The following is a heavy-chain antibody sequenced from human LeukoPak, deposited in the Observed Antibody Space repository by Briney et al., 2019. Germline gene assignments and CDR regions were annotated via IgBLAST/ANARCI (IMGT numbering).Heavy chain of an antibody. CDR1: GFTFSSYW. V-gene: IGHV3-7*01. D-gene: IGHD6-13*01. Sequence: GGSLRLSCAASGFTFSSYWMSWVRQAPGKGLEWVANIKQDGSEKYYVDSVKGRFTISRDNAKNSLYLQMNSLRAEDTAVYCCARGPGIAAANYYYYYMDVWGKGTTVTVSS. J-gene: IGHJ6*03. CDR3: ARGPGIAAANYYYYYMDV. CDR2: IKQDGSEK.